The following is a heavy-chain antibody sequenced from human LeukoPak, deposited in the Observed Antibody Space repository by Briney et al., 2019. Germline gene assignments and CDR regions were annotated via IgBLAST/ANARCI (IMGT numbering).Heavy chain of an antibody. D-gene: IGHD3-10*01. J-gene: IGHJ4*02. V-gene: IGHV1-18*01. Sequence: ASVKVSCKASGYTFTSYGISWVRQAPGQGLEWMGWISANDGNTDCPQKLQGRVTMTTDTSTSTAYMELRSLISDDTAVYYCARESHVTREDYWGQGTLVTVSS. CDR3: ARESHVTREDY. CDR2: ISANDGNT. CDR1: GYTFTSYG.